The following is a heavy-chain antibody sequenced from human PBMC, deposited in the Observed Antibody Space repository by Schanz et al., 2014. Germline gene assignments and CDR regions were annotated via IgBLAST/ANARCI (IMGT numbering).Heavy chain of an antibody. J-gene: IGHJ4*02. Sequence: EVQLLESGGGLVQPGGSLRLSCVASGFTFSTYAMSWVRQAPGKGLEWVSAINGNGGITYYADPVKGRFTISRDNSKNTLYLQMNNLRAEDTAVYYCAMGGYQLHHWGQGTLVTVSS. CDR1: GFTFSTYA. CDR2: INGNGGIT. D-gene: IGHD1-7*01. V-gene: IGHV3-23*01. CDR3: AMGGYQLHH.